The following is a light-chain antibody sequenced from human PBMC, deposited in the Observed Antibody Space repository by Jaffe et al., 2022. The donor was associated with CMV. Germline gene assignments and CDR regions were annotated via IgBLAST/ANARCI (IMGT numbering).Light chain of an antibody. CDR2: GTS. V-gene: IGKV3-15*01. CDR3: QQYNKWPPVT. J-gene: IGKJ2*01. CDR1: QSVSGD. Sequence: EIVMTQSPATLSVSLGDRVTLSCRASQSVSGDLAWYQQKPGQAPRLLIYGTSTRANGIPARFSGSGSGTDFTLTISSLQSEDFAVYYCQQYNKWPPVTFGQGTKLEIK.